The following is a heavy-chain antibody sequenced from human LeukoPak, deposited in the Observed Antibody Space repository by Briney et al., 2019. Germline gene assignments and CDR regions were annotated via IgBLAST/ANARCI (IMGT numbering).Heavy chain of an antibody. V-gene: IGHV3-53*01. Sequence: GGSLRLSCAASGFTVSSNYMSWVRQAPGKGLEWVSVIYGGGSTYYADSVKGRFTISRDNSKNTLYLQMNSLRAEDTAVYYCARRSDSGDYGYYFDYWGQETLVTVSS. CDR1: GFTVSSNY. D-gene: IGHD4-17*01. CDR2: IYGGGST. J-gene: IGHJ4*02. CDR3: ARRSDSGDYGYYFDY.